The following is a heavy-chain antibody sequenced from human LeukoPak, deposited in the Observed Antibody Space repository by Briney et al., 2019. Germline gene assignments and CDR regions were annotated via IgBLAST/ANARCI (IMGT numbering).Heavy chain of an antibody. D-gene: IGHD3-3*01. J-gene: IGHJ5*02. Sequence: SETLSLTCTVSGGSISSYYWSWIRQPPGKGLEWIGYIYYSGSTNYNPSLKSRVTISVDTSKNQFSLKPSSVTAADTAVYYCARRDRFLEWAISPWGQGTLVTVSS. CDR3: ARRDRFLEWAISP. CDR2: IYYSGST. CDR1: GGSISSYY. V-gene: IGHV4-59*01.